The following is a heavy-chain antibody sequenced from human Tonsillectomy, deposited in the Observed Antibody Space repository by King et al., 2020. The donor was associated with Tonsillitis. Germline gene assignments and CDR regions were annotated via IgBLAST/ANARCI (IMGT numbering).Heavy chain of an antibody. V-gene: IGHV3-30*18. CDR2: ISYDGTNK. CDR3: AKEPGVYGDYYVDS. J-gene: IGHJ4*02. Sequence: VQLVESGGGVVQPGRSLRLSCAASGFTFSSYGMHWVRQAPGKGLEWVAVISYDGTNKYYADSVKGRFTISRDNSKTTLYLQMNSLRAEDTAVYYCAKEPGVYGDYYVDSWGQGTLVTVSS. CDR1: GFTFSSYG. D-gene: IGHD4-17*01.